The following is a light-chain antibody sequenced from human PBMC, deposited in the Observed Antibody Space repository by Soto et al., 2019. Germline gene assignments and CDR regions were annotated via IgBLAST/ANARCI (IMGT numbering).Light chain of an antibody. CDR2: GNS. J-gene: IGLJ2*01. V-gene: IGLV1-40*01. Sequence: QSALTQPPSVSGAPGQRVTISCTGSSSNIGAGYDVPWYQQLPGTAPKLLIYGNSNRPSGVPDRFSGSKSGTTASLPITGLQAEDEADYYCQSSDSSLCGSVFGGGTKLTVL. CDR1: SSNIGAGYD. CDR3: QSSDSSLCGSV.